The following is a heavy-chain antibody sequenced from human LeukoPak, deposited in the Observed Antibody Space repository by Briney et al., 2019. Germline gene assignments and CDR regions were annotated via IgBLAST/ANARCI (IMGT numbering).Heavy chain of an antibody. CDR1: GGSISIKSYY. V-gene: IGHV4-39*01. CDR2: IYYSGST. J-gene: IGHJ4*02. CDR3: ARQTKNMIVVVITTGHFDY. Sequence: SETLSLTCTVSGGSISIKSYYWGWIRQPPGKGLEWIGSIYYSGSTYYNPSLKSRVTISVDTSKNQFSLKLSSVTAADTAVYYCARQTKNMIVVVITTGHFDYWGQGTLVTVSS. D-gene: IGHD3-22*01.